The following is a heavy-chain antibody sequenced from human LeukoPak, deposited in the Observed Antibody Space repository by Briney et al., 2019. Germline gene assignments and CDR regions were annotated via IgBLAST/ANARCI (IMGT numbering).Heavy chain of an antibody. V-gene: IGHV3-23*01. CDR1: GFTFSSYA. D-gene: IGHD3-10*01. CDR2: ISGSGGST. CDR3: AKGRAGGVRGVIPYYFDY. Sequence: GGSLRLSCAASGFTFSSYAMSWVRQAPGKGLEWVSAISGSGGSTYYADSVKGRFTISRDNSKNTLYLQMNSLRAEDTAVYYCAKGRAGGVRGVIPYYFDYWGQGTLVAVSS. J-gene: IGHJ4*02.